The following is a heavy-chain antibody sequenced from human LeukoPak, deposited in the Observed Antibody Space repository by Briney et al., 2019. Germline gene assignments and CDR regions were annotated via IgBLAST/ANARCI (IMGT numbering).Heavy chain of an antibody. J-gene: IGHJ4*02. CDR1: GYSISSGYY. Sequence: SETLSLTCTVSGYSISSGYYWSWIRQPAGKGLEWIGRIYTSGSTNYNPSLKSRVTISVDTSKNQFSLKLSSVTAADTAVYYCARATYYDISADWGQGTLVTVSS. CDR2: IYTSGST. V-gene: IGHV4-61*02. D-gene: IGHD3-9*01. CDR3: ARATYYDISAD.